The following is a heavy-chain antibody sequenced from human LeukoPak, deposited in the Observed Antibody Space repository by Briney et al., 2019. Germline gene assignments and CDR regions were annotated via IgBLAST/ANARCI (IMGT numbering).Heavy chain of an antibody. Sequence: PSETLSLTCTVSGGSISSGGYYWSWIRQPPGKGLEWIGYIYHSGSTYYNPSLKSRVTISVDRSKNQFSLKLSSVTAADTAVYYCARGPLGGFGESCWFDPWGQGTLVTVSS. J-gene: IGHJ5*02. CDR1: GGSISSGGYY. V-gene: IGHV4-30-2*01. CDR2: IYHSGST. CDR3: ARGPLGGFGESCWFDP. D-gene: IGHD3-10*01.